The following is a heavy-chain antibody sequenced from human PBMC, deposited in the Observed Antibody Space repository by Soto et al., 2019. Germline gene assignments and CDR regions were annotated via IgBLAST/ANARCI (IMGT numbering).Heavy chain of an antibody. Sequence: SETLSLTCTVSGGSISSYYWSWIRQPPGKGLEWIGYIYYSGSTYYNPSLKSRVTISVDTSKNQFSLKLSSVTAADTAVYYCARVCGGDCHYGMDVWGQGTTVTVSS. V-gene: IGHV4-59*12. J-gene: IGHJ6*02. D-gene: IGHD2-21*02. CDR3: ARVCGGDCHYGMDV. CDR1: GGSISSYY. CDR2: IYYSGST.